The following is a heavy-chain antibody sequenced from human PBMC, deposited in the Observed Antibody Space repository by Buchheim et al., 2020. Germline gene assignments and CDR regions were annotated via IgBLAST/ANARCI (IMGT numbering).Heavy chain of an antibody. Sequence: QVQLVESGGGVVQPGRSLRLSCAASGFTFSSYAMHWVRQAPGKGLEWVAVISYDGSNKYYADSVKGRFTISRDNSKKTLYLQMNSLRAEDTAVYYCASLGAYCGGDCYFWGQGTL. V-gene: IGHV3-30-3*01. J-gene: IGHJ4*02. CDR3: ASLGAYCGGDCYF. D-gene: IGHD2-21*02. CDR2: ISYDGSNK. CDR1: GFTFSSYA.